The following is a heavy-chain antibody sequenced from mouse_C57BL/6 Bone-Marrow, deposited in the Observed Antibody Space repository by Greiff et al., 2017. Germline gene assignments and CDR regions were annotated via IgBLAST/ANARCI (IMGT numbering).Heavy chain of an antibody. CDR1: GYTFTSYW. Sequence: VQLQQPGAELVRPGSSVKLSCKASGYTFTSYWMHWVKQRPIQGLEWIGNIDTSDSETHYNQKFKDKATLTVDKSSSTAYMQLSSLTSEDSAVYYCSSYYDGVGYWYFDVWGTGTTVTVSS. CDR3: SSYYDGVGYWYFDV. J-gene: IGHJ1*03. CDR2: IDTSDSET. V-gene: IGHV1-52*01. D-gene: IGHD1-1*01.